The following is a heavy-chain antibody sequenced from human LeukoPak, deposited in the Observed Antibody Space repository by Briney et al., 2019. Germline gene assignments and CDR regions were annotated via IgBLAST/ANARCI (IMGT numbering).Heavy chain of an antibody. CDR1: GGSISSGSYY. CDR3: ARGGDYFDTRNFDY. V-gene: IGHV4-61*02. D-gene: IGHD3-22*01. CDR2: IYISGST. Sequence: SETLSPTCTVSGGSISSGSYYWSWIRQPAGKGLEWIGRIYISGSTNYNPSLKSRVIMSVDTSKNQFSLKLSSVAAADTAMYYCARGGDYFDTRNFDYCGQGTLVTVSS. J-gene: IGHJ4*02.